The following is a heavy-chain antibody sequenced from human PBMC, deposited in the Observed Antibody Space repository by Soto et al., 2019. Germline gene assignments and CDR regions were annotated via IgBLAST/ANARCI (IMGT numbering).Heavy chain of an antibody. D-gene: IGHD1-1*01. CDR1: GCSGTSCW. CDR2: IYPGGSDT. J-gene: IGHJ6*03. Sequence: GECLKISCKGAGCSGTSCWTGWVRQMPGKGLEWMGIIYPGGSDTRYSPSFQGQVTISADKSISTAYLQWSSLKASDTAMYYCATQGTDTPYYHYMDVWGKGTSVTVSS. CDR3: ATQGTDTPYYHYMDV. V-gene: IGHV5-51*01.